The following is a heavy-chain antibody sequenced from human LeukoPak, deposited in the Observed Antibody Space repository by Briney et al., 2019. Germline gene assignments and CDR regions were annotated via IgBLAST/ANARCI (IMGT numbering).Heavy chain of an antibody. J-gene: IGHJ4*02. Sequence: PGGSLRLSCAASGFTFSSYAMSWVRQAPGKGLEWVSTISGSGGSTNYADSVKGRFTISRDNSKNTLYLQMNCLRAEDTAIYYCANPGRYSSGWVFPPSFDYWGQGTLVTVSS. V-gene: IGHV3-23*01. CDR2: ISGSGGST. D-gene: IGHD6-19*01. CDR3: ANPGRYSSGWVFPPSFDY. CDR1: GFTFSSYA.